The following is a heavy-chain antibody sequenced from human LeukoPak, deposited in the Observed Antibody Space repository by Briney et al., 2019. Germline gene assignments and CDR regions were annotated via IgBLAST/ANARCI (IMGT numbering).Heavy chain of an antibody. CDR2: VYYSGGT. CDR3: TRDLWGAGGTNY. D-gene: IGHD6-13*01. Sequence: KPSETLSLTCTVSGASISNYYWSWIRQPPGKGLEWIGYVYYSGGTNYNPSLKSRVTISVDTSKNQFSLHLKSVTAADTAVYYCTRDLWGAGGTNYWGHGTLVTVSS. J-gene: IGHJ4*01. V-gene: IGHV4-59*01. CDR1: GASISNYY.